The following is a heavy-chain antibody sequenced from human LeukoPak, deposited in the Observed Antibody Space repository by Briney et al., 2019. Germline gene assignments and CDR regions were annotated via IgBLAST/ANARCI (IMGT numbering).Heavy chain of an antibody. V-gene: IGHV4-31*11. J-gene: IGHJ4*02. D-gene: IGHD3-9*01. CDR1: GGSISSGSYS. CDR3: ARVELTGYCDFDY. CDR2: IYYSGST. Sequence: SETLSLTCAVSGGSISSGSYSWSWIRQPPGKGLEWIGYIYYSGSTYYNPSLKSRVTISVDTSKNQFSLKLSSVTAADTAVYYCARVELTGYCDFDYWGQGTLVTVSS.